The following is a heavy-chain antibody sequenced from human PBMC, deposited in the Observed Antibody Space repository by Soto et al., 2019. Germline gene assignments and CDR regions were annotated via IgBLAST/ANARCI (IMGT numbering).Heavy chain of an antibody. V-gene: IGHV3-30*04. Sequence: GGSLRLSCAASGFTFSSYAMHWVRQAPGKGLEWVAVISYDGSNKYYADSVKGRFTISRDNSKNTLYLQMNSLRAEDTAVYYCARDFKRLYSSSSGGDWFDPWVQGTLVTVSS. CDR3: ARDFKRLYSSSSGGDWFDP. D-gene: IGHD6-6*01. J-gene: IGHJ5*02. CDR2: ISYDGSNK. CDR1: GFTFSSYA.